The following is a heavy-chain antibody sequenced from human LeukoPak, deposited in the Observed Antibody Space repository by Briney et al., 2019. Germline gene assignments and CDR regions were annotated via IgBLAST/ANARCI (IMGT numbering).Heavy chain of an antibody. CDR2: ISDSGSSV. Sequence: GGSLRLSCEASGFTFSIYEVNWVRQAPGKGLEWLSHISDSGSSVHYADSVKGRFTISRDNSKNSLYLEMNSLRVEDTAIYYCARDATTAIGTVYMDVWGKGTTVTVSS. CDR3: ARDATTAIGTVYMDV. CDR1: GFTFSIYE. J-gene: IGHJ6*03. D-gene: IGHD1-1*01. V-gene: IGHV3-48*03.